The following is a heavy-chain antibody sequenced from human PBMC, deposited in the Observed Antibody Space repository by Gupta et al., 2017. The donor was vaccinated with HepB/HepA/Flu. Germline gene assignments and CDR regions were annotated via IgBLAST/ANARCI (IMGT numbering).Heavy chain of an antibody. D-gene: IGHD3-10*01. J-gene: IGHJ4*02. CDR1: GFTCSRYI. Sequence: EVQLVESGGGLVQPGGSLRLSCAASGFTCSRYIMNWVRQAPGKGLEWVSYISSSSSTIYYADSVKGRFTISRDNAKNSLYLQMNSLRDEDTAVYYCARDGDPGALLLWFGELYYWGQGTLVTVSS. V-gene: IGHV3-48*02. CDR3: ARDGDPGALLLWFGELYY. CDR2: ISSSSSTI.